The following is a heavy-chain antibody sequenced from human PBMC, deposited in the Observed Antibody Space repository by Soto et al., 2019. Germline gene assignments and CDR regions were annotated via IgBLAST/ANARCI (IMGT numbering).Heavy chain of an antibody. CDR2: MNPNSGRT. Sequence: QVQLVQSGAEVQKPGASVKVSCKPSGYTFTSYDINWVRQATGQGLEWMGWMNPNSGRTGYAQKFQGRVTMTRNTTINTAYMELSSLRSEDTAVSYCAREVTTGTLDYWGQGTPVTVSS. J-gene: IGHJ4*02. D-gene: IGHD1-1*01. CDR3: AREVTTGTLDY. V-gene: IGHV1-8*01. CDR1: GYTFTSYD.